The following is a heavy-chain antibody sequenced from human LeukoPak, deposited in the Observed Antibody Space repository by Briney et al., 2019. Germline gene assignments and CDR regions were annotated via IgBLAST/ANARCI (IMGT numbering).Heavy chain of an antibody. D-gene: IGHD6-13*01. V-gene: IGHV4-59*01. J-gene: IGHJ4*02. CDR1: GGSISSYY. Sequence: PSETLSLNCTGSGGSISSYYWSWLRQPPGKGLEWIGYIYYSGSTNYNPSLKSRVTISVDTSKNQFSLKLSSVTAADTAVYYCAWAAAGPFDYWGQGTLVTVSS. CDR2: IYYSGST. CDR3: AWAAAGPFDY.